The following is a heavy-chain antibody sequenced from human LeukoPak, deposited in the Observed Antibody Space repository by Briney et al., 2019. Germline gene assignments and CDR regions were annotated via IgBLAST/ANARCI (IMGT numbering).Heavy chain of an antibody. CDR1: GGTFSSYA. V-gene: IGHV1-69*13. J-gene: IGHJ6*03. D-gene: IGHD3-3*01. Sequence: SVKISCKASGGTFSSYAISWVRQAPGQGPEWMGGIIPIFGTANYAQKFQGRVTITADESTSTAYMELSSLRSEDTAVYYCARSFWSGPTLYYYMDVWGKGTTVTVSS. CDR2: IIPIFGTA. CDR3: ARSFWSGPTLYYYMDV.